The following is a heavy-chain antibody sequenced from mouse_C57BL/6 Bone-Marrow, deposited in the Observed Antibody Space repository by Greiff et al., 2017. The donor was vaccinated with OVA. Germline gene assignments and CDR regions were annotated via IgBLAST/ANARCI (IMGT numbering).Heavy chain of an antibody. D-gene: IGHD2-5*01. CDR3: ARPRSNYVTYAMDY. V-gene: IGHV5-17*01. CDR1: GFTFSDYG. CDR2: ISSGSSTI. J-gene: IGHJ4*01. Sequence: EVKLVESGGGLVKPGGSLKLSCAASGFTFSDYGMHWVRQAPEKGLEWVAYISSGSSTIYYADTVKGRFTISRDNAKNTLFLQMTSLRSEDTAMYYCARPRSNYVTYAMDYWGQGTSVTVSS.